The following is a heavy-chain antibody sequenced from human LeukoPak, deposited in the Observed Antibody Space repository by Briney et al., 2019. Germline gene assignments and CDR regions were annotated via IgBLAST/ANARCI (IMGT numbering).Heavy chain of an antibody. CDR2: IIPIFGTV. J-gene: IGHJ6*03. V-gene: IGHV1-69*13. D-gene: IGHD2-2*01. CDR3: ARGLEEYQLPILYYYYYMDV. Sequence: SVKVSCKASGGTFSSYAISWLRQAPGQGLEWMGGIIPIFGTVNYAQKFQGRVTITADESTSTAYMELSSLRSEDTAVYYCARGLEEYQLPILYYYYYMDVWGKGTTVTVSS. CDR1: GGTFSSYA.